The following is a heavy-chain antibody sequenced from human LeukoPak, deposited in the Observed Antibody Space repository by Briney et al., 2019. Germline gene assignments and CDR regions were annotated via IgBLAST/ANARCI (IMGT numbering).Heavy chain of an antibody. CDR3: ARGGDAFGYSSSWFDY. J-gene: IGHJ4*02. D-gene: IGHD6-13*01. CDR1: GFTFDDYA. V-gene: IGHV3-9*01. Sequence: GGSLRLSCAASGFTFDDYAMHWVRQAPGKGLEWVSGISWNSGSIVYADSVKGRFTISRDNSKNTLYLQMNSLRAEDTAVYYCARGGDAFGYSSSWFDYWGQGTLVTVSS. CDR2: ISWNSGSI.